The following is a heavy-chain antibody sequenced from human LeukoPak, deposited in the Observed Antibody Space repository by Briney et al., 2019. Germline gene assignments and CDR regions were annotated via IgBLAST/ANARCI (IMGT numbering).Heavy chain of an antibody. D-gene: IGHD5-24*01. CDR1: GGSISSGDYY. CDR2: IYYSGST. Sequence: SETLSLTCTVSGGSISSGDYYWSWIRQPPGKGLEWIGYIYYSGSTYYNPSLKSRVTISVDTSKNQFSLKLSSVTAADTAVYYCAREGRRDGYNDDAFDIWGQGTMVTVSS. CDR3: AREGRRDGYNDDAFDI. J-gene: IGHJ3*02. V-gene: IGHV4-30-4*01.